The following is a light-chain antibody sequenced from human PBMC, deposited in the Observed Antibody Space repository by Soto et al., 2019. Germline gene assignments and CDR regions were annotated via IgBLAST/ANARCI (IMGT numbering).Light chain of an antibody. V-gene: IGKV1-5*03. Sequence: DILVTEYPSTLSASVGDRVPLTFRASRSIINWLAGYQQKSGKGPKLLIYKASNLQTGVPSRFSGSGYGTEFTLTISSLQPDDVATYYCQQYSDHWTFGQGTKV. CDR3: QQYSDHWT. CDR1: RSIINW. CDR2: KAS. J-gene: IGKJ1*01.